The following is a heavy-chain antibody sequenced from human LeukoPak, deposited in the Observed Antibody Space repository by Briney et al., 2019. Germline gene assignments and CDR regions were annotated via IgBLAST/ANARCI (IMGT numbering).Heavy chain of an antibody. Sequence: GGSLRLSCAASGFTFSSYWMHWVRQAPGKGLGWVLRINSDGSSTTYADSVKGRYTISRDNAKNTLFLQMNSLRAEDAAVYYCTTGGDWSWGQGTLVTVSS. D-gene: IGHD3/OR15-3a*01. V-gene: IGHV3-74*01. CDR2: INSDGSST. J-gene: IGHJ4*02. CDR1: GFTFSSYW. CDR3: TTGGDWS.